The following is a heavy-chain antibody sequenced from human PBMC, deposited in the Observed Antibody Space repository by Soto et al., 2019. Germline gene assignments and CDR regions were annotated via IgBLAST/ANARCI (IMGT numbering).Heavy chain of an antibody. CDR3: ARDLDYYYGMDV. J-gene: IGHJ6*02. V-gene: IGHV3-13*01. Sequence: GGSLRLSCAASGFTFSSYDMHWVRQATGKGLEWVSAIGTAGDTYYPGSVKGRFTISRENAKNSLYLQMNSLRAEDTAVYYCARDLDYYYGMDVWGQGTTVTVSS. CDR2: IGTAGDT. CDR1: GFTFSSYD.